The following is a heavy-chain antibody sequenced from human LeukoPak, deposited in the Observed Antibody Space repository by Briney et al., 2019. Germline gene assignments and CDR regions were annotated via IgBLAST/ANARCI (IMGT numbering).Heavy chain of an antibody. V-gene: IGHV4-39*07. J-gene: IGHJ6*02. Sequence: SETLSLTCTVSGGSISSSSYYWGWIRQPPGKGLEWIGSMYHSGSTYYNPSLKSRVTISLDTSKNQFSLKLSSVTAADTAVYYCGRDQLTEHYSGSGTYRIEYYYGMDVWGQGTTVTVSS. CDR3: GRDQLTEHYSGSGTYRIEYYYGMDV. CDR2: MYHSGST. CDR1: GGSISSSSYY. D-gene: IGHD3-10*01.